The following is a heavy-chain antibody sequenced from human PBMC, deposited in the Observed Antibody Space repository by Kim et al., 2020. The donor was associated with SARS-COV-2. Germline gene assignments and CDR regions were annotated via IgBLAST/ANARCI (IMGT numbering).Heavy chain of an antibody. D-gene: IGHD4-17*01. J-gene: IGHJ4*03. V-gene: IGHV4-39*01. CDR1: GGSISSSSYY. CDR2: IYYSGST. CDR3: ARLNQDYGAHGD. Sequence: SETLSLTCTVYGGSISSSSYYWGWIRQPPGKGLEWIGSIYYSGSTYYNPSLKSRVTISVDTSKNQFSLTLSSVTAADTAVYYCARLNQDYGAHGDWGQGT.